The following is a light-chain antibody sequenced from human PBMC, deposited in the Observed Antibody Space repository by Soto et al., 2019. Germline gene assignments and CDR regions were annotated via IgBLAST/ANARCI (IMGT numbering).Light chain of an antibody. J-gene: IGKJ4*01. V-gene: IGKV1-5*03. CDR3: QQYSSYPLT. Sequence: DIKMTQSPSTLSASVGDRVIITCRASQSISTWLAWCQQKPGKAPKLLIYKASSLESGVPSRFSGSGSGTEFTLTISSLQPDDFATYYCQQYSSYPLTFGGGTKVEIK. CDR2: KAS. CDR1: QSISTW.